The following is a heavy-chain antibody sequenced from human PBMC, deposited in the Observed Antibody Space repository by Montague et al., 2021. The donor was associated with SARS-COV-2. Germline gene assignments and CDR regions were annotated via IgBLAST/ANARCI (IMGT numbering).Heavy chain of an antibody. V-gene: IGHV4-39*01. CDR3: ARRLGGSGWLDY. J-gene: IGHJ4*02. D-gene: IGHD6-25*01. CDR2: LHSSCST. Sequence: SETLSLTCTVAGGSISSGSYYWGWIRQPPGKGLEWLGYLHSSCSTYYKSRVTISVDTSKNQFSLKVTSVTAADTAVYYCARRLGGSGWLDYWGQGTLVTVSS. CDR1: GGSISSGSYY.